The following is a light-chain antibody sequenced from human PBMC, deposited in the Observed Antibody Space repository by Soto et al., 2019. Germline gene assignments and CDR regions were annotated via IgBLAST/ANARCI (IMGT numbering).Light chain of an antibody. Sequence: QAVVTQPASVSGSPGQSITISCTGTSSDVGGYNYVSWYQQHPGKAPKLMIYDVSNRPSGVSNSFSGSKSGNTASLTSSGLQAEDEADYYCSSYTSSSTLDVFGTGTKLTVL. V-gene: IGLV2-14*01. CDR1: SSDVGGYNY. J-gene: IGLJ1*01. CDR3: SSYTSSSTLDV. CDR2: DVS.